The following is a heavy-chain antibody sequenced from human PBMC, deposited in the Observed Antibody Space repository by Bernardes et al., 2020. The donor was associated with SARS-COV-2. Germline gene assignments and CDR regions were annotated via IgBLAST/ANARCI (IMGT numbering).Heavy chain of an antibody. CDR2: IFFDGSNE. Sequence: GGSLRLSCEASGFSLSDYGMHWVRQAPGKGLEWVAGIFFDGSNEYYADSVKGRFTISRDNFRNTLFLQMNVVRGEDTATYYCATYDSTGVYYGAWGQGTLVTVSA. V-gene: IGHV3-33*01. D-gene: IGHD3-22*01. J-gene: IGHJ5*02. CDR1: GFSLSDYG. CDR3: ATYDSTGVYYGA.